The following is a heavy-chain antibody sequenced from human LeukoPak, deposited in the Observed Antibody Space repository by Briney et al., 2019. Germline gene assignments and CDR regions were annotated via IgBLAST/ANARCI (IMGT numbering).Heavy chain of an antibody. D-gene: IGHD2-15*01. Sequence: GESLKISCKGSGYSFTSYWIGWVRQMPGKGLEWMGIIYPGDSDTRYSPSSQGQVTISADKSISTAYLQWSSLKASDTAMYYCARLHGYCSGGSCYSGWFDPWGQGTLVTVSS. V-gene: IGHV5-51*01. CDR1: GYSFTSYW. CDR3: ARLHGYCSGGSCYSGWFDP. J-gene: IGHJ5*02. CDR2: IYPGDSDT.